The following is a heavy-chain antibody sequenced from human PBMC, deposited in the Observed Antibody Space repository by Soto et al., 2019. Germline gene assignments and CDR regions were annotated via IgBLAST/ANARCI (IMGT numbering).Heavy chain of an antibody. V-gene: IGHV3-74*01. CDR2: INNDGSNT. J-gene: IGHJ6*02. CDR3: ARDPLIGTTDYGLDV. D-gene: IGHD1-7*01. CDR1: GFTFSTYW. Sequence: EVQLVESGGGLVQPGGSLRLSCAASGFTFSTYWMHWVRQPPGKGLVWVSRINNDGSNTAYADSVKGRFTISRDNAQSTMYLQMNSLRAEDTAVNYCARDPLIGTTDYGLDVWGQGTTVRVSS.